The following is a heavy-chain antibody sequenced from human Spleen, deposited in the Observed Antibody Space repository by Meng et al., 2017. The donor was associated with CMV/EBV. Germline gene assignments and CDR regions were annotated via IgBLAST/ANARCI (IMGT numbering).Heavy chain of an antibody. CDR1: GFTFSSYA. V-gene: IGHV3-30*04. CDR3: AKDPGIAAAGPNAVDY. Sequence: GESLKISCAASGFTFSSYAMHWVRQAPGKGLEWVAVISNDGSNKYYADSVKGRFTISRDNSKNTLYLQMTSLRAEDTAVYYCAKDPGIAAAGPNAVDYWGQGTLVTVSS. D-gene: IGHD6-13*01. CDR2: ISNDGSNK. J-gene: IGHJ4*02.